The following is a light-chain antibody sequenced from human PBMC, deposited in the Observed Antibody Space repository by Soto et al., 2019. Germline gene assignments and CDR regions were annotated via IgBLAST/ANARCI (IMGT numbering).Light chain of an antibody. J-gene: IGLJ2*01. CDR3: SSYTSSSTYVV. CDR2: EVT. V-gene: IGLV2-14*01. Sequence: QSALTQPASVSGSPGQSITISCTGTSSDVGGYSYVSWYQQHPGKAPKLMIYEVTNRPSGVSNRFSGSKSGNTASLTISGLQAEDAADYYCSSYTSSSTYVVFGGGTKLTVL. CDR1: SSDVGGYSY.